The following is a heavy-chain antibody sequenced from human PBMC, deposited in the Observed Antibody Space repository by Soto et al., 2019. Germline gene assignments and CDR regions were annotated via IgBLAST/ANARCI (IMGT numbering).Heavy chain of an antibody. D-gene: IGHD5-18*01. CDR2: IIPIFGTA. CDR1: GGTFSSYA. CDR3: ARVPLDTAMVPLGFDL. J-gene: IGHJ2*01. V-gene: IGHV1-69*01. Sequence: QVQLVQSGAEVKKPGSSVKVSCKASGGTFSSYAISWVRQAPGQGLEWMGGIIPIFGTANYAQKFQGRVTITADESTSTAYMELSSLISEDTAVYYCARVPLDTAMVPLGFDLWGRGTLVTVSS.